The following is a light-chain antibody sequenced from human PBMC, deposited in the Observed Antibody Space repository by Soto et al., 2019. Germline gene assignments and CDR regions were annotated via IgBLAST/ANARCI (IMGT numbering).Light chain of an antibody. J-gene: IGKJ4*01. Sequence: EMVLNHAPATLSLSPGERATLSCRASQSVSSYLAWYQQKPGQAPRLLIYDASNWATGVPARFSGSGSGTDFTLTISSLQPEDFAVYYWQQRSNWPLTFGGGTKVDI. CDR2: DAS. CDR1: QSVSSY. CDR3: QQRSNWPLT. V-gene: IGKV3-11*01.